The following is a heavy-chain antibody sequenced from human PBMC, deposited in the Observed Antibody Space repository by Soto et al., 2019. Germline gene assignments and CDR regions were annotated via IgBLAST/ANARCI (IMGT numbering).Heavy chain of an antibody. CDR1: GFTFSSYS. Sequence: VQLVESGGGLVKPGGSLRLSCAASGFTFSSYSMNWVRQAPGKGLEWVSSISSSSSYIYYADSVKGRLTISRDNAKNSLYLQMNSLRAEDTALYYCAKCIQVNWNYDAFHIWGQGTMVTVSS. CDR2: ISSSSSYI. CDR3: AKCIQVNWNYDAFHI. V-gene: IGHV3-21*04. J-gene: IGHJ3*02. D-gene: IGHD1-7*01.